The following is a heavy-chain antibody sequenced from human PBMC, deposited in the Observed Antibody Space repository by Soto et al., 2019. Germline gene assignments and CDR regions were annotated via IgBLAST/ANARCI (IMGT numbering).Heavy chain of an antibody. V-gene: IGHV3-23*01. CDR2: ITGSTGTT. Sequence: EVQVLESGGGSVQPGGSLRLSCAASGFTFSNFAMSWVRHAPGKGREWVSEITGSTGTTYYADSVKGRFIISRDNSKNTLHLQMNSLRAEDTAVYYCAKDTSSSPYYMDVWGKGTTVIVSS. CDR3: AKDTSSSPYYMDV. CDR1: GFTFSNFA. J-gene: IGHJ6*03. D-gene: IGHD2-2*01.